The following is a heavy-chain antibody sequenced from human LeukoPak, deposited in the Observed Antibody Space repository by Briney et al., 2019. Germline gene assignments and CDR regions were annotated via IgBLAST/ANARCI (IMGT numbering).Heavy chain of an antibody. D-gene: IGHD1-1*01. V-gene: IGHV2-5*02. J-gene: IGHJ5*02. Sequence: SGPTLLKPTQTLTLTCSLSGFSVNRSGVGGGWIRQPPGKALEWLALIYWDDDKRYSPSLESRLTITRDTSRTQVVLKMTNMDPVDTGTYFCAHRTMTTITGTTFDPWGQGILVTVSS. CDR1: GFSVNRSGVG. CDR3: AHRTMTTITGTTFDP. CDR2: IYWDDDK.